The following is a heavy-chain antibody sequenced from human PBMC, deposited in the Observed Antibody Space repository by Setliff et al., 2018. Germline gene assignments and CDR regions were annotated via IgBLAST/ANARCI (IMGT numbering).Heavy chain of an antibody. Sequence: PSETLSLTCAVYGGSFSGYYWSWIRQPPGKGLEWIGEINHSGSTNYNPSLKSRVTISVDTSKNQFSLKLSSVTAADTAVYYCARHSSRPYWGQGTLVTVSS. CDR1: GGSFSGYY. J-gene: IGHJ4*02. CDR2: INHSGST. V-gene: IGHV4-34*01. CDR3: ARHSSRPY.